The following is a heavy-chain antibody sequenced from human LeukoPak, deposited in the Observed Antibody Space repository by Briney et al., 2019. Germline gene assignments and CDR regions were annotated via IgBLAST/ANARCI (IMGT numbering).Heavy chain of an antibody. D-gene: IGHD1-14*01. CDR1: GFAVGSNY. J-gene: IGHJ4*02. Sequence: GGSLRLSCVASGFAVGSNYMSWVRQAPGKGLEWVSLIYSGGAIRYADSVKGRFAISRDSSKNTLFLQMNDLTVEDTARYYCARRPGNWGQGILVTVSS. V-gene: IGHV3-53*01. CDR2: IYSGGAI. CDR3: ARRPGN.